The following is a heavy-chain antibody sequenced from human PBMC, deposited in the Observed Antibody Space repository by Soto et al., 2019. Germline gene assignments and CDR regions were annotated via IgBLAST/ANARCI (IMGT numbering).Heavy chain of an antibody. V-gene: IGHV4-31*03. Sequence: SETLSLTCTVSGGSISSGGYYWSWIRQHPGKGLEWIGYIYYSGSTYYNPSLKSRVTISVDTSKNQFSLKLSSVTAADTAVYYCARSLGDSSGEYYYGMDVWGQGTTVTVSS. CDR2: IYYSGST. J-gene: IGHJ6*02. CDR1: GGSISSGGYY. D-gene: IGHD3-22*01. CDR3: ARSLGDSSGEYYYGMDV.